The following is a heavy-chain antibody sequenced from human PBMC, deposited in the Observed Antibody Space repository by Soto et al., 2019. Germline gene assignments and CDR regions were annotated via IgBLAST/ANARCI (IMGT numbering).Heavy chain of an antibody. D-gene: IGHD3-22*01. V-gene: IGHV3-15*07. J-gene: IGHJ4*02. CDR2: IKSKTDGGTT. Sequence: GGSLRLSCAASGFTFSNAWMNWVRQAPGKGLEWAGRIKSKTDGGTTDYAAPVKGRFTISRDDSKNTLYLQMNSLKTEDTAVYYCLFFYYDSSGYYPKFDYWGQGTLVTVSS. CDR3: LFFYYDSSGYYPKFDY. CDR1: GFTFSNAW.